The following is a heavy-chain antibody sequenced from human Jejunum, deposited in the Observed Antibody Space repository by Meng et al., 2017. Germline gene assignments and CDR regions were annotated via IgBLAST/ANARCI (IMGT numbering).Heavy chain of an antibody. CDR3: ARKISPVSAIY. CDR2: IYHSGAT. J-gene: IGHJ4*02. V-gene: IGHV4-55*09. Sequence: VQLKGSGQGLVQPSGTLVLTCADSGDSISTDNWCMWFRQHPGKGREWIGEIYHSGATYDNPSLRSRLTMSVDKSKNPLSLNLTSVTAADTAVYYCARKISPVSAIYWGQGTLVTVSS. D-gene: IGHD2-21*02. CDR1: GDSISTDNW.